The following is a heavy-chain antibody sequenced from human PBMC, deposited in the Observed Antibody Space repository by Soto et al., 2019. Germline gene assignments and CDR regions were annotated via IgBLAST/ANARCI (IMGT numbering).Heavy chain of an antibody. CDR3: ARRGRGLYYYYGMDV. J-gene: IGHJ6*02. CDR2: IYYSGST. CDR1: GGSISSSSYY. Sequence: SETLSLTCTVSGGSISSSSYYWGWIRQPPGKGLEWIGSIYYSGSTYYNPSLKSRVTISVDTSKNQFSLKLSSVTAADTAVYYCARRGRGLYYYYGMDVWGQGTTVTVSS. V-gene: IGHV4-39*01. D-gene: IGHD3-16*01.